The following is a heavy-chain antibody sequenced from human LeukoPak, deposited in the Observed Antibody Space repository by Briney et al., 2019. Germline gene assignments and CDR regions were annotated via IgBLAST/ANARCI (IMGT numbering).Heavy chain of an antibody. CDR1: GFTFSSYG. Sequence: PGGSLRLSCAASGFTFSSYGMHWVRQAPGKGPEWVAVISYDGSNKYYADSVKGRFTISRDNSKNTLYLQMNSLRAEDTAVYYCAKDSSVLTLAYWGQGTLVTVSS. CDR3: AKDSSVLTLAY. CDR2: ISYDGSNK. D-gene: IGHD3-22*01. J-gene: IGHJ4*02. V-gene: IGHV3-30*18.